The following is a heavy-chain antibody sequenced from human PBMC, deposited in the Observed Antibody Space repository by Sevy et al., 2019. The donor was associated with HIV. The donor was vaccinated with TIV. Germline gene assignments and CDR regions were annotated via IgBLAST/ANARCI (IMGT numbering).Heavy chain of an antibody. V-gene: IGHV3-30*04. CDR2: IIYDGSKK. Sequence: GGSLRLSCAASGFTFSSYAMHWVRQAPGKGLEWVADIIYDGSKKYYADSVKSRFTISRDNSKNTLYLQLNSLRAADTAIYDCARDQHDYAGNVRTGWFDPWGQGTLVTVSS. D-gene: IGHD4-17*01. J-gene: IGHJ5*02. CDR1: GFTFSSYA. CDR3: ARDQHDYAGNVRTGWFDP.